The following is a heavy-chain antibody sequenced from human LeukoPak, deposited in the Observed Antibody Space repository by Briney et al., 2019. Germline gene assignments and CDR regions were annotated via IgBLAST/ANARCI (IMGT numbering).Heavy chain of an antibody. CDR3: TRSSWDCSSGSCYSNMNFDF. J-gene: IGHJ4*02. Sequence: ASVKVSCKASGYTFAGYYIHWVRRAPGQGLEWLGWINPNKGDTKSTQKFRDRVIMTTDTSLPTAYMELINLKSDDTAVYYCTRSSWDCSSGSCYSNMNFDFWGQGTLVTVSS. CDR1: GYTFAGYY. D-gene: IGHD2-15*01. CDR2: INPNKGDT. V-gene: IGHV1-2*02.